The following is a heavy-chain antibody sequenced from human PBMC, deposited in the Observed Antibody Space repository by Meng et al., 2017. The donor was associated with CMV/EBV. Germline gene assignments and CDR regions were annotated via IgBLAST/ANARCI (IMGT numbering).Heavy chain of an antibody. Sequence: GESLKISCAASGFTFSSYSMNGVRQAPGKGLEWVSSINSSSRSIYYADSLKGRFNISRDTAKNSLYLQMSSLRAEDTALYYCARIRISRTKPVTSEIVVVPAAKDYYYNMDVWGQGTTVTVSS. CDR1: GFTFSSYS. D-gene: IGHD2-2*01. CDR3: ARIRISRTKPVTSEIVVVPAAKDYYYNMDV. J-gene: IGHJ6*02. CDR2: INSSSRSI. V-gene: IGHV3-21*01.